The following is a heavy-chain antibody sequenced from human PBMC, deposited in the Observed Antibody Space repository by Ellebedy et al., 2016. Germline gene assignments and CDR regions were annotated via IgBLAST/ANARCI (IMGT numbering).Heavy chain of an antibody. D-gene: IGHD3-22*01. Sequence: GGSLRLXXAASGFSFSNYAMNWVRQAPGKGLEWVSSIRSRGDKTYYADSVKGRFTISRDNSKNMLYLQMDSLRVEDTAVYYCAKDRGFQLGTDYYPFYFDYWGQGTLVTVSS. CDR2: IRSRGDKT. CDR1: GFSFSNYA. J-gene: IGHJ4*02. V-gene: IGHV3-23*01. CDR3: AKDRGFQLGTDYYPFYFDY.